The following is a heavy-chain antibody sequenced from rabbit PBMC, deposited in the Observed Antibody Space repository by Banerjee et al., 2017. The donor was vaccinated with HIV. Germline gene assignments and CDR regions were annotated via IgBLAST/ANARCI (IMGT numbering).Heavy chain of an antibody. CDR3: ASSAGYTYAAFGL. Sequence: QSLEESGGDLVKPGASLTLTCTASGFSFSGSQWICWVRQAPGKGLEWIACIDTGSSDNTYYASWAKGRFTISEPSSTTVTLQLNSLTAADTATYFCASSAGYTYAAFGLWGQGTLVTVS. CDR1: GFSFSGSQW. CDR2: IDTGSSDNT. J-gene: IGHJ4*01. V-gene: IGHV1S40*01. D-gene: IGHD6-1*01.